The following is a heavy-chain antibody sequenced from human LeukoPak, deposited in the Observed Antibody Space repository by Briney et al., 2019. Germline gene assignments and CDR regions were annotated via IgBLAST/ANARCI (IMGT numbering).Heavy chain of an antibody. CDR1: GFSLSTSGVG. D-gene: IGHD3-3*01. V-gene: IGHV2-5*01. CDR3: AHAYYAFWSGYYQFDY. CDR2: IYWNDDK. Sequence: SGPTLVKPTQTLTLTCTFSGFSLSTSGVGVGWIRQPPGKALEWLALIYWNDDKRYSPSLKSRLTITKDTSKNQVVLTMTNMDLVDTATYYCAHAYYAFWSGYYQFDYWGQGTLVTVSS. J-gene: IGHJ4*02.